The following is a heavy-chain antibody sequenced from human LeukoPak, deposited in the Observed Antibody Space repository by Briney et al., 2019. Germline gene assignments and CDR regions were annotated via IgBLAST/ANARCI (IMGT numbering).Heavy chain of an antibody. V-gene: IGHV3-33*01. D-gene: IGHD3-10*01. J-gene: IGHJ6*02. CDR1: GFTFSSYG. CDR3: ARGGYYLYGMDV. CDR2: IWYDGSNK. Sequence: GRSLRLSCAASGFTFSSYGMHWVRQAPGKGLEWVAVIWYDGSNKYYADSVKGRFTISRDNPKNTLYLQMNSLRAEDTAVYYCARGGYYLYGMDVWGQGTTVTVSS.